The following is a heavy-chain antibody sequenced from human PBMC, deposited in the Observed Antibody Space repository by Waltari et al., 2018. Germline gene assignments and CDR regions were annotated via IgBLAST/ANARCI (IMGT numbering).Heavy chain of an antibody. CDR3: VGWNDPINS. CDR2: IGPDGSDK. J-gene: IGHJ4*02. Sequence: EAQLVQSGGGLVQPGGALTPSCAASGFTISRFWRTWIRQAPGQGLQWVAHIGPDGSDKYYVDSVKGRFTISRDNAENSLLLQMSSLRVEDTALYYCVGWNDPINSWGQGTLVAVSS. D-gene: IGHD1-1*01. CDR1: GFTISRFW. V-gene: IGHV3-7*01.